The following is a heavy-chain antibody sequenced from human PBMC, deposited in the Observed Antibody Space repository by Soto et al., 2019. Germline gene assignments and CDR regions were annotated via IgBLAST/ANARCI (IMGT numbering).Heavy chain of an antibody. Sequence: QVQLVQSGAEVKKPGASVKVSCKASGYTFTSYDINWVRQATGQGLEWMGWMNPNSGNTGYAQKFQGRVTMTRNTSISTAYMELSSLRSEDTAVYYCARAGYYTNGVCLYYYYYYMDVWGKGTTVTVSS. D-gene: IGHD2-8*01. CDR1: GYTFTSYD. CDR3: ARAGYYTNGVCLYYYYYYMDV. V-gene: IGHV1-8*01. J-gene: IGHJ6*03. CDR2: MNPNSGNT.